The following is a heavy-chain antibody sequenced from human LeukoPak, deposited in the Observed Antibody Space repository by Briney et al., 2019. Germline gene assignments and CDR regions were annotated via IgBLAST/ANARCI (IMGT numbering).Heavy chain of an antibody. CDR1: GGSISPYY. CDR3: ARESSGWVY. Sequence: PSETLSLTCSVYGGSISPYYWRWLRQPPGKGLEWFGYIYYSGSTHYNPSLKSRVTISVDTSKNQFSLKLSSVTAADTAVYYCARESSGWVYWGQGTLVTVSP. D-gene: IGHD6-19*01. J-gene: IGHJ4*02. V-gene: IGHV4-59*12. CDR2: IYYSGST.